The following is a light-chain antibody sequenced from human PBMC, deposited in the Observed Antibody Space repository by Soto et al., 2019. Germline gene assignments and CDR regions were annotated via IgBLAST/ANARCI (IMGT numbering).Light chain of an antibody. V-gene: IGKV3-20*01. CDR3: QQYETSPFT. CDR2: DAS. Sequence: EIVMTQSPATLSVSPGERATLSCRASQSVSSKLALFQQKPGQAPSLLIYDASSGATGIPDRFSGSGSGTDFTLTISRLEPEDFAVYYCQQYETSPFTFGGGTKVDIK. CDR1: QSVSSK. J-gene: IGKJ4*01.